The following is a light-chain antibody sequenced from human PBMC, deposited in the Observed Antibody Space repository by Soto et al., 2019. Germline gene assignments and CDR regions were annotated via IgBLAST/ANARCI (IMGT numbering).Light chain of an antibody. Sequence: ETGMTQSPATLSVSPGERATLSCWASQSVNSNLAWYQQKLGQAPRVLIYGASNRATGIPDRFSGSGSGTDFTLTISRLEPEDFAVYYCQQYGSSGTFGQGTKVE. CDR3: QQYGSSGT. CDR2: GAS. V-gene: IGKV3-20*01. CDR1: QSVNSN. J-gene: IGKJ1*01.